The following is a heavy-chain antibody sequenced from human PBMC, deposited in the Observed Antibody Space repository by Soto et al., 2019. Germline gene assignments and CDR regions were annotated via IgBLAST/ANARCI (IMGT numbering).Heavy chain of an antibody. CDR3: PTDPQRRYLGFGDPWWGR. CDR2: IKSKTDGGTT. CDR1: GFTFSNAW. D-gene: IGHD2-8*02. V-gene: IGHV3-15*01. Sequence: EVQLVESGGGLVKPGGSLRLSCAASGFTFSNAWMSWVRQAPGKGLEWVGRIKSKTDGGTTDYAAPVKGRFTISRDDSKYPLYRKRNSRKTEKTAVYDCPTDPQRRYLGFGDPWWGRWGQGPLFPVS. J-gene: IGHJ4*02.